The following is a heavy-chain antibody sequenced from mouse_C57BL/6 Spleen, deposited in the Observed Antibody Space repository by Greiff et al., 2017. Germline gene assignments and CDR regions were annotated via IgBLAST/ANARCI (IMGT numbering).Heavy chain of an antibody. J-gene: IGHJ4*01. CDR1: GYTFTSYW. CDR2: IDPSDSYT. D-gene: IGHD2-3*01. V-gene: IGHV1-50*01. Sequence: VQLQQSGAELVKPGASVKLSCKASGYTFTSYWMQWVKQRPGQGLEWIGEIDPSDSYTNYNQKFKGKATLTVDTSSSTAYMQLSSLTSEDSAVYYCARWLLRNYYYAMDYWGQGTSVTVSS. CDR3: ARWLLRNYYYAMDY.